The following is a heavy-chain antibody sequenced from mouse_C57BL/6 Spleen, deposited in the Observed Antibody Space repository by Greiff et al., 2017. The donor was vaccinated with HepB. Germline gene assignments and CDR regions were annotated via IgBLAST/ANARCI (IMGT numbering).Heavy chain of an antibody. CDR1: GYTFTDYY. D-gene: IGHD2-4*01. CDR2: INPNNGGT. J-gene: IGHJ3*01. V-gene: IGHV1-26*01. CDR3: ARSRLRRFAY. Sequence: EVQLQQSGPELVKPGASVKISCKASGYTFTDYYMNWVKQSHGKSLEWIGDINPNNGGTSYNQKFKGKATLTVDKSSSTAYMELRSLTSEDSAVYYCARSRLRRFAYWGQGTLVTVSA.